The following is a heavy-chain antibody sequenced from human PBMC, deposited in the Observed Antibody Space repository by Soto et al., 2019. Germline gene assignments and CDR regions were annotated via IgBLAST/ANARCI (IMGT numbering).Heavy chain of an antibody. CDR2: INPSGGST. CDR3: TRDPRVGHLRGPLDY. D-gene: IGHD3-10*01. Sequence: QVQLVQSGAEVKKPGASVKVSCEASGYTFTTYYMHWVRQAPGQGLEWMGIINPSGGSTSYAQKFQGRVTMTRDTSTSTVYMELSSLRSEDTAVYYCTRDPRVGHLRGPLDYWGQGTLVTVSS. V-gene: IGHV1-46*03. J-gene: IGHJ4*02. CDR1: GYTFTTYY.